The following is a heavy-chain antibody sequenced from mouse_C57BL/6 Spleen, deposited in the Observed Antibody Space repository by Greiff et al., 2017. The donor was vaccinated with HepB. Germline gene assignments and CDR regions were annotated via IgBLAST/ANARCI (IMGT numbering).Heavy chain of an antibody. CDR3: ASEEIHVGYYWYFGV. CDR1: GYAFSSSW. J-gene: IGHJ1*03. D-gene: IGHD2-3*01. CDR2: IYPGDGDT. Sequence: VQLQQSGPELVKPGASVKISCKASGYAFSSSWMHWVKQRPGQGLEWIGRIYPGDGDTNYTGKFKGKATLTADKSSSTAYLQLSSLTSEDSAVYVCASEEIHVGYYWYFGVWGTGTTVTVSS. V-gene: IGHV1-82*01.